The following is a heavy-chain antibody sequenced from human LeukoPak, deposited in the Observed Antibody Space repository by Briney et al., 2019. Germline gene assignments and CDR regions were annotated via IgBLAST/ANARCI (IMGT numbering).Heavy chain of an antibody. Sequence: SETLSLTCTVSGGSISTSSYYWGWIRQPPGKGLEWIGSIYYSGSTYYNPSLKSRVIISADTSKNQFSLKLSSVTAADTAVYYCARVPRGYFDYWGQGTLVTVSS. D-gene: IGHD3-10*01. V-gene: IGHV4-39*07. CDR1: GGSISTSSYY. CDR2: IYYSGST. CDR3: ARVPRGYFDY. J-gene: IGHJ4*02.